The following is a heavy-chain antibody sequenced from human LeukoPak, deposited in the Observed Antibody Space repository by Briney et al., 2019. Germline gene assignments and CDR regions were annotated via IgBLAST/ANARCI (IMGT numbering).Heavy chain of an antibody. V-gene: IGHV4-34*01. Sequence: SETLSLTCAVYGGSFSGYYWSWIRQPPGKGLEWLGEINHSGSTNYNPSLKSRVTISVDTSKNQFSLKLSSVTAADTAVYYCARANLYYDSSGYFDYWGQGTLVTVSS. CDR2: INHSGST. D-gene: IGHD3-22*01. J-gene: IGHJ4*02. CDR3: ARANLYYDSSGYFDY. CDR1: GGSFSGYY.